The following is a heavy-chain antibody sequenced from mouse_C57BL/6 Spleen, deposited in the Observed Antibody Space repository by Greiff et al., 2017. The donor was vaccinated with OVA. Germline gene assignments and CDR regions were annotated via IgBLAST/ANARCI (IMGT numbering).Heavy chain of an antibody. D-gene: IGHD3-1*01. V-gene: IGHV1-62-2*01. Sequence: VQLQQSGAELVKPGASVKLSCKASGYTFNEYTIHWVKQRSGQGLEWIGWFYPGSGSIKYNEKFKDKATLTADKSSITVYMALSRLTSEDSAVYFCARHEDRGKLFDYWGQGTTLTVSS. CDR1: GYTFNEYT. CDR3: ARHEDRGKLFDY. CDR2: FYPGSGSI. J-gene: IGHJ2*01.